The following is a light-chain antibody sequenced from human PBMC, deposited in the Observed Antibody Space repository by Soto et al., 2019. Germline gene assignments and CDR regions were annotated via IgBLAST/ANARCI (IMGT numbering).Light chain of an antibody. CDR1: SSDVAAYNF. CDR3: SAYTRSNAVI. V-gene: IGLV2-14*03. Sequence: QSVLTQPASVSGSPGQSITISCTGTSSDVAAYNFVSWYQQHPGEVPKLMIYEVIKRPSGISDRFSGSNSGNTASLTISGLQAEDEADYYCSAYTRSNAVIFGGGTKLTVL. J-gene: IGLJ2*01. CDR2: EVI.